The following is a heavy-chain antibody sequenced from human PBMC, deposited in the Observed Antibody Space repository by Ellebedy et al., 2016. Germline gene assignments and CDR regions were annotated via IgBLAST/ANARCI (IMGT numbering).Heavy chain of an antibody. D-gene: IGHD2-15*01. Sequence: SETLSLTCAVSGGSISSGGYSWSWIRQPPGKGLEWIGYIYHSGSTYYNPSLKSRVTISVDRSKNQFSLKLSSVTAADTAVYYCAGTRSHHDAFDIWGQGTMVTVSS. CDR2: IYHSGST. CDR1: GGSISSGGYS. V-gene: IGHV4-30-2*01. J-gene: IGHJ3*02. CDR3: AGTRSHHDAFDI.